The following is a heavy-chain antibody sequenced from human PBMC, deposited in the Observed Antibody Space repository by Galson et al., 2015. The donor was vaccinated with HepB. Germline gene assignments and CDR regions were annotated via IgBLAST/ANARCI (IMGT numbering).Heavy chain of an antibody. CDR1: GYTFTNYA. D-gene: IGHD3-22*01. CDR2: INTNAADP. V-gene: IGHV7-4-1*02. CDR3: ARADGSGYYYVDN. Sequence: SVKVSCKASGYTFTNYAINWVRQAPGRGLEWMGRINTNAADPTYAHGFTRRFVFSLDTSVSTAYLQISSLKAEDTAVYYCARADGSGYYYVDNWGQGTLVTVSP. J-gene: IGHJ4*02.